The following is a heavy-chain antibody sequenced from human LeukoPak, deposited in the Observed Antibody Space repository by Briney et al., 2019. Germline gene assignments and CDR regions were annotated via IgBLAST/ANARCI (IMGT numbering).Heavy chain of an antibody. V-gene: IGHV3-30*03. CDR2: ISYDGSNK. Sequence: GGSLRLSCAASGFTFSSYGMHWVRQAPGKGLEWVAVISYDGSNKYYADSVKGRFTISRDNSKNTLYLQMDSLRAEDTAVYYCATSLGPLTGYWGQGTLVTVSS. D-gene: IGHD3-9*01. CDR3: ATSLGPLTGY. CDR1: GFTFSSYG. J-gene: IGHJ4*02.